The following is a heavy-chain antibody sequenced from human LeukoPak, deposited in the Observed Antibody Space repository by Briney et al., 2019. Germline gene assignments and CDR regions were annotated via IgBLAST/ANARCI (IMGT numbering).Heavy chain of an antibody. CDR2: ISAYNGNT. D-gene: IGHD3-10*01. CDR1: GYTFTSYD. J-gene: IGHJ6*03. V-gene: IGHV1-18*01. CDR3: ARAWFGESYYYYMDV. Sequence: ASVKVSCKASGYTFTSYDINWVRQAPGQGLEWMGWISAYNGNTNYAQKLQGRVTMTTDTSTSTAYMELRSLRSDDTAVYYCARAWFGESYYYYMDVWGKGTTVTISS.